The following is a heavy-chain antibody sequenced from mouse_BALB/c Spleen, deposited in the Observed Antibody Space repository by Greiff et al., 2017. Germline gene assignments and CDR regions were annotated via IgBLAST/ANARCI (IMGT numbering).Heavy chain of an antibody. V-gene: IGHV3-2*02. CDR1: GYSITSDYA. D-gene: IGHD2-3*01. CDR2: ISYSGST. CDR3: ARTADGYGWYFDV. J-gene: IGHJ1*01. Sequence: VQLKESGPGLVKPSQSLSLTCTVTGYSITSDYAWNWIRQFPGNKLEWMGYISYSGSTSYNPSLKSRISITRDTSKNQFFLQLNSVTTEDTATYYCARTADGYGWYFDVWGAGTTVTVSS.